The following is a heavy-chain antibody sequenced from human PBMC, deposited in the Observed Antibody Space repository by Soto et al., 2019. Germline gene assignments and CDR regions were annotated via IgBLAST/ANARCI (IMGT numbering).Heavy chain of an antibody. J-gene: IGHJ5*02. CDR3: GRDLPSNANCIDP. Sequence: SETLSLTCSVSGDYIHVGGYYWTWIRQRPGKGLEWMGYIYYTGKTYYNPSLESRLTMSVDRSKNQFSLRLTSVTAADTAVYFCGRDLPSNANCIDPWGQGTLVTVSS. CDR2: IYYTGKT. D-gene: IGHD2-2*01. V-gene: IGHV4-30-4*01. CDR1: GDYIHVGGYY.